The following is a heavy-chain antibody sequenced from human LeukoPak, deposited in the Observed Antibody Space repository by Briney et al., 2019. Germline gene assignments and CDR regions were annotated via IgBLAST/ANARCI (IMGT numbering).Heavy chain of an antibody. J-gene: IGHJ4*02. D-gene: IGHD3-22*01. CDR2: IKSKTDGGTT. V-gene: IGHV3-15*01. CDR1: GFTFSNAW. CDR3: TTTLYYDSSGYYASVDY. Sequence: GGSLRLSCAASGFTFSNAWMSWVRQAPGKGLEWVGRIKSKTDGGTTDYAAPVKGRFTISRGDSKNTLYLQMNSLKTEDTAVYYCTTTLYYDSSGYYASVDYWGQGTLVTVSS.